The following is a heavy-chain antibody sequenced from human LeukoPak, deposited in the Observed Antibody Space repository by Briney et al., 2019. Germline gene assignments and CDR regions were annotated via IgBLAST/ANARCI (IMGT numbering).Heavy chain of an antibody. D-gene: IGHD4-17*01. CDR2: INPNSGGT. CDR1: GYTFTGYY. CDR3: ARDGLTYGDYGYMDV. V-gene: IGHV1-2*02. J-gene: IGHJ6*03. Sequence: GASVKVSCKASGYTFTGYYMHWVRQAPGQGLEWMGWINPNSGGTNYAQKFQGRVTMTRDTSISTAYMELSRLRSDDTAVYYCARDGLTYGDYGYMDVWGKGTTVTISS.